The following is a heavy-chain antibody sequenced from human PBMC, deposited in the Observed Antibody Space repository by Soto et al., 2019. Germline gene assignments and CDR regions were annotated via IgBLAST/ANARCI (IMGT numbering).Heavy chain of an antibody. CDR2: INSDGSST. Sequence: GGSLRLSCAVSGFTFNSYSMNWVRQAPGKGLVWVSRINSDGSSTGYADSVMGRFTISRDNAKNTLYLQMNSLRAEDTAVYYCARDQGYCSGGSCYVAGYWGQGTLVTVSS. D-gene: IGHD2-15*01. J-gene: IGHJ4*02. CDR3: ARDQGYCSGGSCYVAGY. V-gene: IGHV3-74*01. CDR1: GFTFNSYS.